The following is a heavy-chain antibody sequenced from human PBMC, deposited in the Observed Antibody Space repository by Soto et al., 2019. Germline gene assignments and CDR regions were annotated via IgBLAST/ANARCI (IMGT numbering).Heavy chain of an antibody. CDR1: GFTFSNYW. V-gene: IGHV3-74*01. J-gene: IGHJ6*03. D-gene: IGHD2-15*01. CDR3: PRVDCVGGSCYSLASSFYYYMDG. CDR2: INSDGSVS. Sequence: EVKLVESGGGLVQPGGSLRLSCAASGFTFSNYWMYWVRQAPGQGLVWVSRINSDGSVSRYADSVKGRLTISRDNVKNALYMEMNSLRGEATAVSYCPRVDCVGGSCYSLASSFYYYMDGWSKGTTVTVFS.